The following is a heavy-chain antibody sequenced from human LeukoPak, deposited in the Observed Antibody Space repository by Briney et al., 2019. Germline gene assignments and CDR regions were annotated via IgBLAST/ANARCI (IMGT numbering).Heavy chain of an antibody. V-gene: IGHV1-2*02. J-gene: IGHJ4*02. CDR2: INPNSGGT. Sequence: ASVKVSCKASGYTFTGYYMHWVRQAPGQGLEWMGWINPNSGGTNYAQKLQGRVTMTTDTSTSTAYMELRSLRSDDTAVYYCARVGDSSGWGPDYWGQGTLVTVSS. CDR3: ARVGDSSGWGPDY. CDR1: GYTFTGYY. D-gene: IGHD6-19*01.